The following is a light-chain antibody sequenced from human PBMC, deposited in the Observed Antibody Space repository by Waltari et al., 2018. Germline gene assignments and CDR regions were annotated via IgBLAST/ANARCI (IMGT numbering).Light chain of an antibody. Sequence: QSALTQPASVSGSPGQSITISCTGTLSDVGSFNLVSCYQQHPGKAPKLMIFDVNKRPSVISNRFSGSKSGNTASLTISDLQADDEGDYYCSSHTTSGTWVFGGGTKLTVL. CDR1: LSDVGSFNL. J-gene: IGLJ3*02. CDR2: DVN. CDR3: SSHTTSGTWV. V-gene: IGLV2-14*03.